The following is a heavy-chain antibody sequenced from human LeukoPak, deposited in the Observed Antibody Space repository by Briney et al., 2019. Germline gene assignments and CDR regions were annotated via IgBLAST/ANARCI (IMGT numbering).Heavy chain of an antibody. Sequence: ASVKVSCKASGNSFTSYYMHWVRQAPGQGLEWMGIINPSGGSTSFAQKFQGRVTMTRDTSTTTVYVELSGLRSEDTAVYYCARDIPYEVSFGGLTVMGSFVLDYWGQGTLVTVSS. D-gene: IGHD3-16*02. V-gene: IGHV1-46*01. CDR3: ARDIPYEVSFGGLTVMGSFVLDY. CDR2: INPSGGST. CDR1: GNSFTSYY. J-gene: IGHJ4*02.